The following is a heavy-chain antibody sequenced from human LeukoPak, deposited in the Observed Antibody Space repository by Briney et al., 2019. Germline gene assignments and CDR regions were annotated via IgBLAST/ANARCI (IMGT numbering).Heavy chain of an antibody. J-gene: IGHJ5*02. CDR1: GGSISPYY. V-gene: IGHV4-59*01. CDR2: IYYSGSN. Sequence: SETLSLTCTVSGGSISPYYWCWMRQPPGKGLEWMGYIYYSGSNNYNPSLKSRVAISVDTSKNQFSLKLSAVSAADTAVYYCARVWYYGSGSHNWFDPGGQGIVVTVSS. CDR3: ARVWYYGSGSHNWFDP. D-gene: IGHD3-10*01.